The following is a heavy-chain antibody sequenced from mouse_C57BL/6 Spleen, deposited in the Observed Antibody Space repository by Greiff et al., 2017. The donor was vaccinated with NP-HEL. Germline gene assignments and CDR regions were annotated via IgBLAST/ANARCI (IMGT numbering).Heavy chain of an antibody. CDR2: IYPSDSET. CDR1: GYTFTSYW. D-gene: IGHD2-5*01. J-gene: IGHJ3*01. Sequence: QVQLQQPGAELVRPGSSVKLSCKASGYTFTSYWMDWVKQRPGQGLEWIGNIYPSDSETHYNQKFKDKATLTVDKSSSTAYMQLSSLTSEDSAVYYCARGGYSILFAYWGQGTLVTVSA. CDR3: ARGGYSILFAY. V-gene: IGHV1-61*01.